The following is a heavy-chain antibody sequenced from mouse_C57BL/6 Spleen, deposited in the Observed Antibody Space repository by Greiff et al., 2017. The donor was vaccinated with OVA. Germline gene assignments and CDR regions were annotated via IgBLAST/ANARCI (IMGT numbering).Heavy chain of an antibody. Sequence: VQLQQPGAELVKPGASVKLSCKASGYTFTSYWMHWVKQRPGQGLEWIGMIHPNSGSTNYNEKFKSKATLTVDKSSSTAYMQLSSLTSEDSAVYYCARERGSSYGFAYWGQGTLVTVSA. D-gene: IGHD1-1*01. CDR2: IHPNSGST. J-gene: IGHJ3*01. CDR3: ARERGSSYGFAY. V-gene: IGHV1-64*01. CDR1: GYTFTSYW.